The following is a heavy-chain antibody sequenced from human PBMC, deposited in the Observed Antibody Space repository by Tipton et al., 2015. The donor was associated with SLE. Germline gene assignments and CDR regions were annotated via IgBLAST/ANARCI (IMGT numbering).Heavy chain of an antibody. J-gene: IGHJ4*02. D-gene: IGHD3-9*01. CDR1: GGSITNDNHY. Sequence: TLSLTCTVSGGSITNDNHYWSWIRQPAGKGLEWIGRIYYSGRTYYNPSLKSRVTISGDTSKNQFSLKVSSVTAADTAVYYCARVHYDILTGYGFDFWGQGTLVTVSS. CDR3: ARVHYDILTGYGFDF. V-gene: IGHV4-61*02. CDR2: IYYSGRT.